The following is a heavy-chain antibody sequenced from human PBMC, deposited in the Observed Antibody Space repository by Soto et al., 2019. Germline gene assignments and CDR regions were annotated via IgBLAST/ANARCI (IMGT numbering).Heavy chain of an antibody. Sequence: PSETLSLTCAVSGGSISSSNWWSWVRQPPGKGLEWIGEIYHSGSTNYNPSLKSRVTISVDTSKNQFSLRLSSVTAADTAVYYCARDNGREQYYDSSGYWYYFDYWGQGTLVTVS. CDR2: IYHSGST. J-gene: IGHJ4*02. V-gene: IGHV4-4*02. D-gene: IGHD3-22*01. CDR1: GGSISSSNW. CDR3: ARDNGREQYYDSSGYWYYFDY.